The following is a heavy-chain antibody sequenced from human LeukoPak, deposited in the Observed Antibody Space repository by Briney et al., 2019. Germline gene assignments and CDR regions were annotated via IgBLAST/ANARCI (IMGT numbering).Heavy chain of an antibody. J-gene: IGHJ6*02. Sequence: QPGRSLRLSCAASGFTFSTYGFHWVRQAPGKGLEWVAVIPYDGSYKYYADSVKGRFTISRDNSKSTLYLQMNTLRAEDTAVYYCAKEVGYGMAVWGQGTTVTVSS. CDR2: IPYDGSYK. CDR3: AKEVGYGMAV. V-gene: IGHV3-30*18. D-gene: IGHD1-26*01. CDR1: GFTFSTYG.